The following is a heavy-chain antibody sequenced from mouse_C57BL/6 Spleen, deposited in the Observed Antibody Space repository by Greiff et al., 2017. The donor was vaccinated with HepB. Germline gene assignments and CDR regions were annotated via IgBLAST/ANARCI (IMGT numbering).Heavy chain of an antibody. CDR2: ISSGGDYI. CDR1: GFTFSSYA. Sequence: EVKLMESGEGLVKPGGSLKLSCAASGFTFSSYAMSWVRQTPEKRLEWVAYISSGGDYIYYADTVKGRFTISRDNARNTLYLQMSSLKSEDTAMYYCTRDFYDGYDNAMEDWGQGTSVTVSS. D-gene: IGHD2-3*01. J-gene: IGHJ4*01. V-gene: IGHV5-9-1*02. CDR3: TRDFYDGYDNAMED.